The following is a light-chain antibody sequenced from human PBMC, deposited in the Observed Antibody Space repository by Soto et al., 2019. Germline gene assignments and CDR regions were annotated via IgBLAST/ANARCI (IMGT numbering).Light chain of an antibody. CDR3: QQYGSSPQT. CDR2: DVS. Sequence: IVLTQSPGTLSLSPGERATLSCRASQTVSGTYLAWYQQRPGQAPRLLIYDVSSRATGITDRFSGSVSGADFTLTISRLEPEDFAVYYCQQYGSSPQTFGQGTTLEIK. J-gene: IGKJ5*01. V-gene: IGKV3-20*01. CDR1: QTVSGTY.